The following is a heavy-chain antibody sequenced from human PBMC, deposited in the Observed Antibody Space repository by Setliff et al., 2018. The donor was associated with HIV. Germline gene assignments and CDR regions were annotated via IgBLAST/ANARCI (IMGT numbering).Heavy chain of an antibody. V-gene: IGHV4-39*07. Sequence: NPSETLSLTCTVSGGSISSSSYYWGWIRQPPGKGLEWIGSIYYSGSTYYNPSLKSRVTISVDTSKNQFSLKLSSVTAADTAVYYCAGDYGDYYFDYWGQGTLVTVSS. J-gene: IGHJ4*02. CDR1: GGSISSSSYY. D-gene: IGHD4-17*01. CDR2: IYYSGST. CDR3: AGDYGDYYFDY.